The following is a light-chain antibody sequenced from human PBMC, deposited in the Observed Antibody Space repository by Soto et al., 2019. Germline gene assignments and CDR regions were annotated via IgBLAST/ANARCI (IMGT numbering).Light chain of an antibody. CDR2: GAS. Sequence: EIVLTQSPGTLSLSPGERVTLSCRASQTVSSNSLAWYHQKPGQAPRLLIYGASSRATGIPDRFSGSGSGTDFTLTISRLEPEDFAVYYCQLYGSSARTLGQGTKVDIK. CDR1: QTVSSNS. J-gene: IGKJ1*01. CDR3: QLYGSSART. V-gene: IGKV3-20*01.